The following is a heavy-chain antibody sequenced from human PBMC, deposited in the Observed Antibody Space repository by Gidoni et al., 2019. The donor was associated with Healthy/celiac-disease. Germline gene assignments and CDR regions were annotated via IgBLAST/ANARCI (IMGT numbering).Heavy chain of an antibody. V-gene: IGHV3-23*01. CDR2: ISGSGGST. CDR1: GFTFSSYA. D-gene: IGHD3-3*01. Sequence: EVQLLESGGGLVQPGGSLRLSCAASGFTFSSYAMSWVRQAPGKGLEWVSAISGSGGSTYYADSVKGRFTISRDNSKNTLYLQMNSLRAEDTAVYYCAKANAIFGVVNYGMDVWGQGTTVTVSS. CDR3: AKANAIFGVVNYGMDV. J-gene: IGHJ6*02.